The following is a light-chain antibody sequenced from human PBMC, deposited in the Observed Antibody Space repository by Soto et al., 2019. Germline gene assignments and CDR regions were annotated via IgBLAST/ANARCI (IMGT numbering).Light chain of an antibody. V-gene: IGKV3-20*01. CDR3: QKYGSFWT. CDR2: GAS. Sequence: EIVLTQSPATLSLSPGERATLSCRASQSVSSYLAWYQQKPGQAPRLLIYGASTRATGIPARFSGSGSGTDFTLTIRRLEPDDFAVYYCQKYGSFWTFGQGTKVDI. J-gene: IGKJ1*01. CDR1: QSVSSY.